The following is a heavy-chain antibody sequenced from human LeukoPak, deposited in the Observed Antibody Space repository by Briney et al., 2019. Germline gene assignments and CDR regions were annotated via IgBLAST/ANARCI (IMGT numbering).Heavy chain of an antibody. V-gene: IGHV1-2*02. Sequence: ASVKVSCKASGYTFTGYYMHWVRQAPGQGLEWMGWINPNSGGTNYAQKFQGRVTMTRDTSISTAYMELSRLRSDDTAMYYCARGVVVPAASKYYYYYYMDVWGKGTTVTVSS. CDR3: ARGVVVPAASKYYYYYYMDV. J-gene: IGHJ6*03. CDR2: INPNSGGT. CDR1: GYTFTGYY. D-gene: IGHD2-2*01.